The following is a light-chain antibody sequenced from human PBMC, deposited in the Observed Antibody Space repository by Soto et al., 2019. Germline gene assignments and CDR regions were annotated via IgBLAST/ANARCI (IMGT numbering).Light chain of an antibody. CDR1: QGINNY. CDR2: SAS. CDR3: QQLNTYPSIP. Sequence: DIQLTQSPSFLSASVGDRVTITCRASQGINNYLAWYQQKPGKAPKLLIYSASTLHSGVPSRFSGSGSGTDFTLTISSLQTEDFATYYCQQLNTYPSIPFGQGTRLDI. J-gene: IGKJ5*01. V-gene: IGKV1-9*01.